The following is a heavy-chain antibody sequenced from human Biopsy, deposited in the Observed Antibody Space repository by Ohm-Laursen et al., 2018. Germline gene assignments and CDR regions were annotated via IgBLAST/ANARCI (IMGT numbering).Heavy chain of an antibody. V-gene: IGHV4-59*01. D-gene: IGHD7-27*01. Sequence: PSETLSLTCPVSGGSIKSYYWNWIRQSPGKGLEWIGFIYYTGHTNYNPSLKSRATISVDTSKNQFSLKVISVTAADTAVYYCARLTGDPSYWGQGTLVTVSS. CDR3: ARLTGDPSY. CDR1: GGSIKSYY. CDR2: IYYTGHT. J-gene: IGHJ4*02.